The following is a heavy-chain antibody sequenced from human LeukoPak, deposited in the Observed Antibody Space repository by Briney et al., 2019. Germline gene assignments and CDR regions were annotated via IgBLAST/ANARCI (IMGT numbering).Heavy chain of an antibody. Sequence: ASVKVSCKASGYTFTSYYMHWVRQAPGQGLEWMGIINPSGGSASYAQKFQGRVTMTRDTSTSTVYMEVSSLRTEDTAVYYCARDVASSGYYWDWGQGTLVTVSS. D-gene: IGHD3-22*01. V-gene: IGHV1-46*01. J-gene: IGHJ4*02. CDR3: ARDVASSGYYWD. CDR1: GYTFTSYY. CDR2: INPSGGSA.